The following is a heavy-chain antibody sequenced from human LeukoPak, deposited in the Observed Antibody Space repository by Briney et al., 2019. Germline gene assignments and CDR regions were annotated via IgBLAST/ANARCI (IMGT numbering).Heavy chain of an antibody. D-gene: IGHD2-21*02. Sequence: EASVKISCKGSGYSFTSYWIGWVRQMPGKGLEWMGIIYPGDSDTRYSPSFQGQVTISADKSISTAYLQWSSLKASDTAMYYCARRAVVTATDAFDIWGQGTMVTVSS. CDR1: GYSFTSYW. V-gene: IGHV5-51*01. CDR3: ARRAVVTATDAFDI. CDR2: IYPGDSDT. J-gene: IGHJ3*02.